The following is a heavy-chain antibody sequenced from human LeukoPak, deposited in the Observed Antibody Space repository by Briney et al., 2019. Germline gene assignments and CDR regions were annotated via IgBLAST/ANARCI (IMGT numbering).Heavy chain of an antibody. CDR2: INHSGST. CDR1: GGSFSGYY. J-gene: IGHJ4*02. V-gene: IGHV4-34*01. D-gene: IGHD3-10*01. Sequence: SETLSLTCAVYGGSFSGYYWSWIRQPPGKGLEWIGEINHSGSTNYDPSLKSRVTISVDTSKNQFSLKLTSVTAADTAVYYCARSYFGSGSYFRYWGQGTLVTVSS. CDR3: ARSYFGSGSYFRY.